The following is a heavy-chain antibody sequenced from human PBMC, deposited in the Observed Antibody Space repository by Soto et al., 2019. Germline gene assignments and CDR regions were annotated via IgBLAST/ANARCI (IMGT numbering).Heavy chain of an antibody. V-gene: IGHV1-18*01. D-gene: IGHD2-2*01. CDR2: ISAYNGNT. CDR1: GYTFTSYY. Sequence: ASVKVSCEASGYTFTSYYISWVRQAPGQGLEWMGWISAYNGNTNYAQKLQGRVTMTTDTSTSTAYMELRSLRSDDTAVYYCARDSRGGTAFDIWGQGTMVTVSS. CDR3: ARDSRGGTAFDI. J-gene: IGHJ3*02.